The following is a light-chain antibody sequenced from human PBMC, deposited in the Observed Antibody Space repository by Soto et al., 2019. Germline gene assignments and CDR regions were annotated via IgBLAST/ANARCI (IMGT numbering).Light chain of an antibody. Sequence: DIQLTQSPSSLSSSVGDRVTLTCRASQSMSSYLNWYQQKPGKAPKLLIYAASSLQGGVPSRFSGSGSGTDFTLTISSLQPEDSATYYCQQSYNTPWTFGRGTKVEIK. CDR2: AAS. CDR1: QSMSSY. CDR3: QQSYNTPWT. J-gene: IGKJ1*01. V-gene: IGKV1-39*01.